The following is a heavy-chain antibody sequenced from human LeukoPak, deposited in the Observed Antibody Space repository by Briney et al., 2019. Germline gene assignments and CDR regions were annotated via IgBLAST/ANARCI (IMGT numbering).Heavy chain of an antibody. CDR1: GFTFDDYA. CDR3: AKVFSPGGDWFDP. V-gene: IGHV3-23*01. CDR2: ISGSGGST. Sequence: GGSLRLSCAASGFTFDDYAMSWVRQAPGKGLEWVSAISGSGGSTYYADSVKGRFTISRDNSKNTLYLQMNSLRAEDTAVYYCAKVFSPGGDWFDPWGQGTLVTVSS. D-gene: IGHD1-26*01. J-gene: IGHJ5*02.